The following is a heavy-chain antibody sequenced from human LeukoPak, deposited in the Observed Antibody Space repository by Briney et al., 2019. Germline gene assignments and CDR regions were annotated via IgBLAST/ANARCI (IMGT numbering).Heavy chain of an antibody. V-gene: IGHV1-46*01. Sequence: ASVTVSCKASGYTFTSYYMHWVRQAPGQGLEWMGIINPSGGSTSYAQKFQGKVTMTRDMSTSTVYMELNSLRGEDTAVYYCAKDDAWGRYKHWGQGTLVTVSS. J-gene: IGHJ1*01. CDR2: INPSGGST. CDR1: GYTFTSYY. CDR3: AKDDAWGRYKH. D-gene: IGHD3-16*01.